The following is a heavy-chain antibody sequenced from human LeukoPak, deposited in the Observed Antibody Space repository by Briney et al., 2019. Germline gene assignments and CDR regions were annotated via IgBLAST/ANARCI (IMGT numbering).Heavy chain of an antibody. J-gene: IGHJ4*02. Sequence: PGGPLTLSCAASGFTFSSYWMHWVPHAPGKGLVWVSRINSDGSSTSYADSVKGRFTISRDNAKNTLYLQMNSLRAEDTAVYYCARALLWFGGYYFDYWGQGTLVTVSS. CDR1: GFTFSSYW. D-gene: IGHD3-10*01. CDR3: ARALLWFGGYYFDY. V-gene: IGHV3-74*01. CDR2: INSDGSST.